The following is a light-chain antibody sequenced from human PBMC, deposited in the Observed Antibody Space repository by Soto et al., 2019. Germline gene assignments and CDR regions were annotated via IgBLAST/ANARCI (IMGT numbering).Light chain of an antibody. Sequence: QSALAQPSSVSGSPGQSITISGTGTSTDVGGYNYVSWYQHHPGKGPKLIIYEVNNRPSGFSDRFSGSKSGNKASLTISNLEAEDESDYYCGSYTSTDTPVVFGTGTKVTVL. CDR2: EVN. CDR3: GSYTSTDTPVV. J-gene: IGLJ1*01. CDR1: STDVGGYNY. V-gene: IGLV2-14*01.